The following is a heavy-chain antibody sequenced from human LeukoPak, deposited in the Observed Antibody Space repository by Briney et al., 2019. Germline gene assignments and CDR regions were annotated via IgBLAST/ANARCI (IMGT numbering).Heavy chain of an antibody. CDR2: INHSGST. J-gene: IGHJ4*02. CDR3: ARGRGTGRYDY. CDR1: GGSFSGYY. Sequence: SETLSLTCAVYGGSFSGYYWSWIRQPPGKGLEWIGEINHSGSTSYNPSLKSRVTISVDTSKNQFSPKLSSVTAADTAVYYCARGRGTGRYDYWGQGTLVTVSS. V-gene: IGHV4-34*01. D-gene: IGHD1-1*01.